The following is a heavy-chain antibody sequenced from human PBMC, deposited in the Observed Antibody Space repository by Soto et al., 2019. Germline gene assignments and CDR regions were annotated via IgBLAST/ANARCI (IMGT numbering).Heavy chain of an antibody. J-gene: IGHJ4*02. CDR1: GGSISSGDYY. Sequence: KASETLSLTCTVSGGSISSGDYYWSWIRQPPGKGLEWIGYIYYSGSTYYNPSLKSRVTISVDTSKNQFSLKLSSVTAADTAVYYCARDMGYYGSGSRHAFDYWGQGTLVTVSS. V-gene: IGHV4-30-4*01. CDR2: IYYSGST. CDR3: ARDMGYYGSGSRHAFDY. D-gene: IGHD3-10*01.